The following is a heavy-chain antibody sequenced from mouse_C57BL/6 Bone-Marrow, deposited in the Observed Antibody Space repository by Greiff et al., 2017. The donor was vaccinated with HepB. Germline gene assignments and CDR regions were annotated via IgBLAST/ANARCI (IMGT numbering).Heavy chain of an antibody. CDR1: GFTFSSYA. V-gene: IGHV5-4*01. CDR2: ISDGGSYT. CDR3: ARDPSTIVTPLFDY. J-gene: IGHJ2*01. Sequence: DVHLVESGGGLVKPGGSLKLSCAASGFTFSSYAMSWVRQTPEKRLEWVATISDGGSYTYYPDNVKGRFTISRDNAKNNLYLQMSHLKSEDTAMYYCARDPSTIVTPLFDYWGQGTTLTVSS. D-gene: IGHD2-5*01.